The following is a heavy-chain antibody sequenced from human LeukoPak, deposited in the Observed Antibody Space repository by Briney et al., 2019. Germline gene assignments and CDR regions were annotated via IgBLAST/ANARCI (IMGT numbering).Heavy chain of an antibody. Sequence: PSETLSLTCTVSGGSISSSSYSWGWIRQPPGKGLEWIGSIYYSGSTYYNPSLKSRVTISVDTSKNQFSLKLSSVTAADTAVYYCARRAANDAFDIWGQGTMVTVSS. CDR3: ARRAANDAFDI. V-gene: IGHV4-39*01. CDR1: GGSISSSSYS. CDR2: IYYSGST. J-gene: IGHJ3*02. D-gene: IGHD6-13*01.